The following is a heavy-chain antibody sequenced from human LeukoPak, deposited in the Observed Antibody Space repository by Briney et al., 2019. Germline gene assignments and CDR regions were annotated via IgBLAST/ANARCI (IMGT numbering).Heavy chain of an antibody. Sequence: PGRSLRLSCAASGFTFSSYGMHWLRQAPGKGLEWVAVIWYDGSNKYYADSVKGRFTISRDNSKNTLYLQMNSLRAEDTAVYYCAKDWSYGELDAFDIWGQGTMVTVSS. CDR2: IWYDGSNK. CDR1: GFTFSSYG. J-gene: IGHJ3*02. V-gene: IGHV3-33*06. D-gene: IGHD4-17*01. CDR3: AKDWSYGELDAFDI.